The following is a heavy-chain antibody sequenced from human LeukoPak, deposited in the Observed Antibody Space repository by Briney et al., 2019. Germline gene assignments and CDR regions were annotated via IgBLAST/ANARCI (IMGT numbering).Heavy chain of an antibody. Sequence: GGALRLSCAASGFTFSSYGMHWVRQAPGKGLEGVAFIRYDGSNKYYADSVKGRFTISRDNSKNTLYLQMNSLRAEDTAVYYCAKDDGWYYYGSGSSNFDYWGQGTLVTVSS. J-gene: IGHJ4*02. CDR2: IRYDGSNK. CDR1: GFTFSSYG. CDR3: AKDDGWYYYGSGSSNFDY. D-gene: IGHD3-10*01. V-gene: IGHV3-30*02.